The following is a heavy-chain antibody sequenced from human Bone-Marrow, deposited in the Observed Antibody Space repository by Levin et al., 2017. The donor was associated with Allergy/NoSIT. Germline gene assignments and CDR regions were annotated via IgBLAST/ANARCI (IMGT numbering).Heavy chain of an antibody. CDR2: FDPEDGKI. CDR3: ASAPPFGSWFDP. Sequence: ASVKVSCQVSGYPLSDFSMHWVRQAPGKGLDYMGGFDPEDGKIVYAQKFQDRLTLTEDTSTDTTYMELSSLTSDDTAVYYCASAPPFGSWFDPWGQGTLVIVSS. CDR1: GYPLSDFS. V-gene: IGHV1-24*01. J-gene: IGHJ5*02. D-gene: IGHD3-10*01.